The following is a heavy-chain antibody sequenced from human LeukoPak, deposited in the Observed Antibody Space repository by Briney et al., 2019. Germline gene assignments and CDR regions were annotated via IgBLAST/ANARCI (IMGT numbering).Heavy chain of an antibody. D-gene: IGHD3-16*01. J-gene: IGHJ6*03. CDR1: GGSFSGYY. Sequence: SETLSLTCAVYGGSFSGYYWSWIRQPPGKGLEWIGEINHSGSTNYNPFLKGRVTISVDTSKNQFSLKLSSVTAADTAVYYCARETSQKGAHYMDVWGKGTTVTVSS. CDR2: INHSGST. CDR3: ARETSQKGAHYMDV. V-gene: IGHV4-34*01.